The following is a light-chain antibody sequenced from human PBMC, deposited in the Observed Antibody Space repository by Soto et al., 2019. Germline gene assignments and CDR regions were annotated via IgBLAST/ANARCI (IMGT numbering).Light chain of an antibody. V-gene: IGKV3-20*01. CDR2: ATS. CDR1: QSVTSNY. J-gene: IGKJ1*01. Sequence: NVLTQSPAMLSLSPGEGASLSCRASQSVTSNYFGWYQQKPGQAPRLIIYATSRRATGIPDRFRGSGSGTDFTLTISRVEPEDFAVYYCLQYEASPWTFGQGTKVELK. CDR3: LQYEASPWT.